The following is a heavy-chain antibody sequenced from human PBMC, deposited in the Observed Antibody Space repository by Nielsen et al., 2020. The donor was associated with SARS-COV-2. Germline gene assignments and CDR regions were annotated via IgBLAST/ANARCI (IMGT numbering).Heavy chain of an antibody. D-gene: IGHD4-17*01. CDR3: AKDATVTPLVAGLDY. CDR2: ISYDGSNK. V-gene: IGHV3-30*18. CDR1: GFTFSSYG. Sequence: GESLKISCAASGFTFSSYGMHWVRQAPDKGLEWVAVISYDGSNKYYADSVKGRFTISRDNSKNTLYLQMNSLRAEDTAVYYCAKDATVTPLVAGLDYCGQGTLVTVSS. J-gene: IGHJ4*02.